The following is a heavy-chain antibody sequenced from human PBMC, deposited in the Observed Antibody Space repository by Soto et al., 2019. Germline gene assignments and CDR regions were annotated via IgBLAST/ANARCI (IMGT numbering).Heavy chain of an antibody. CDR2: IVPGSGAP. D-gene: IGHD7-27*01. J-gene: IGHJ5*02. Sequence: QVQLVQSGAEVKQPGSSVKVSCKASGGTFNNYGFSWVRQAPGQGLGWVGGIVPGSGAPQYAQNLKGRVTLIADESTGPVYMELSSLRPEDTAVYYCVRAALGKGWFDPWGQGSLVTVSS. V-gene: IGHV1-69*12. CDR3: VRAALGKGWFDP. CDR1: GGTFNNYG.